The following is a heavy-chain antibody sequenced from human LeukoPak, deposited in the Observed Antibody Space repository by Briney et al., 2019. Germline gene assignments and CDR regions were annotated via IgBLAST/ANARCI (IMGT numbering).Heavy chain of an antibody. D-gene: IGHD2-2*01. CDR2: ISSSSSTI. CDR1: GFTFSSYS. J-gene: IGHJ4*02. V-gene: IGHV3-48*04. CDR3: ARERAGYDYYFDY. Sequence: GGSLRPSCAASGFTFSSYSMNWVRQAPGKGLEWVSYISSSSSTIYYADSVKGRFTISRDNAKNSLYLQMNSLRAEDTAVYYCARERAGYDYYFDYWGQGTLVTVSS.